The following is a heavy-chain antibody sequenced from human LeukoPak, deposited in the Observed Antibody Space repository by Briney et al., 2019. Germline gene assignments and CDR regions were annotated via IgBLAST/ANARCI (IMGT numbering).Heavy chain of an antibody. CDR3: AKDVMITFGPVMGPPFDY. D-gene: IGHD3-16*01. V-gene: IGHV3-23*01. CDR2: ISSSGGST. J-gene: IGHJ4*02. Sequence: PGGSLRLSCAASGFTFDDYGMSWVRQAPGKGLEWVSGISSSGGSTYYPDSVKGRFTISRDNSKNTLFLLMNSLRAEDTAVYYCAKDVMITFGPVMGPPFDYGGQGTLVTVSS. CDR1: GFTFDDYG.